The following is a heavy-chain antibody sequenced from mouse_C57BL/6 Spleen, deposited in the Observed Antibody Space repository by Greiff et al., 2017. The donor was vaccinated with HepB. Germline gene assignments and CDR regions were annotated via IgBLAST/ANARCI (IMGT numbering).Heavy chain of an antibody. D-gene: IGHD2-4*01. CDR2: INPNNGGT. CDR1: GYTFTDYY. J-gene: IGHJ4*01. Sequence: EVQLQQSGPELVKPGASVKISCKASGYTFTDYYMNWVKQSHGKSLEWIGDINPNNGGTSYNQKFKGKATLTVDKSSSTAYMELRSLTSEDSAVYYCANYDRDAMDYWGQGTSVTVSS. V-gene: IGHV1-26*01. CDR3: ANYDRDAMDY.